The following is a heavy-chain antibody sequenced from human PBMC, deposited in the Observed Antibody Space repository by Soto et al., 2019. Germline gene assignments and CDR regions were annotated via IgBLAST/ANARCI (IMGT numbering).Heavy chain of an antibody. D-gene: IGHD2-2*01. J-gene: IGHJ5*02. CDR2: IYYSGST. CDR1: GGSISSGGYY. CDR3: ARFHPVPAAENWFDP. Sequence: QVQLQESGPGLVKPSQTLSLTCTVSGGSISSGGYYWSWIRQHPGKGLEWIGYIYYSGSTYYNPSLKSRVTISVDTSKNQFSLKLSSVTAADTAVYYCARFHPVPAAENWFDPWGQGTLVTVSS. V-gene: IGHV4-31*03.